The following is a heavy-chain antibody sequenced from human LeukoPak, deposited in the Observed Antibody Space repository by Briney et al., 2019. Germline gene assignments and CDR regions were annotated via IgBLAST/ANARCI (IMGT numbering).Heavy chain of an antibody. CDR1: GFTFSSYW. CDR3: ARGLLWFGELSVYFDY. CDR2: IKQDGSEK. Sequence: PGGSLRLSCVASGFTFSSYWMSWVRQAPGKGLEWVANIKQDGSEKYYVDSVKGRFTISRDNAKNSLYLQMNSLRAEDTAVYYCARGLLWFGELSVYFDYWGQGTLVTVSS. J-gene: IGHJ4*02. V-gene: IGHV3-7*01. D-gene: IGHD3-10*01.